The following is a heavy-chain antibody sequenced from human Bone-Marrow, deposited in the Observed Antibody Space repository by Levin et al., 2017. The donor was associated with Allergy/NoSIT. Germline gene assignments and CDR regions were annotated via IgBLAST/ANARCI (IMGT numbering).Heavy chain of an antibody. Sequence: PGGSLRLSCAASGFTFSSYGMHWVRQAPGKGLEWVAVIWYDGSNKYYADSVKGRFTISRDNSKNTLYLQMNSLRAEDTAVYYCARQYSSSWYVMDYWGQGTLVTVSS. CDR3: ARQYSSSWYVMDY. D-gene: IGHD6-13*01. J-gene: IGHJ4*02. CDR2: IWYDGSNK. CDR1: GFTFSSYG. V-gene: IGHV3-33*01.